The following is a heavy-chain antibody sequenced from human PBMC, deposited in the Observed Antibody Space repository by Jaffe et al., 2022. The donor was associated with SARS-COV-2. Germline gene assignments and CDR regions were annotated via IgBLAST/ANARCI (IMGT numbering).Heavy chain of an antibody. D-gene: IGHD3-10*01. CDR3: AKDDYGYWFDP. Sequence: EVQLLESGGGLVQPGGSLRLSCAASGFTFRSYAMSWVRQAPGKGPEWVSAITDTGATTYYADSVKGRFTITRDNSKNTLYLQMNSLRAEDTALYYCAKDDYGYWFDPWGQGTPVTVSS. J-gene: IGHJ5*02. CDR1: GFTFRSYA. CDR2: ITDTGATT. V-gene: IGHV3-23*01.